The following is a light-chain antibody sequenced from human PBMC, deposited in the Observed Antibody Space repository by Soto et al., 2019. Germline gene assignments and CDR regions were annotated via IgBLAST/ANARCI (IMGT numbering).Light chain of an antibody. J-gene: IGKJ2*01. CDR1: QTIYNK. V-gene: IGKV1-5*01. CDR3: QQYDTYFRYT. CDR2: DGY. Sequence: DIQMTQSPSTLSASVGDRVTITCLASQTIYNKLAWYRKKPGKAPEILSYDGYTLESGVPSRFSGSGSGTEFTLAIGSLQPDDFANYYCQQYDTYFRYTFGQGTKLDIK.